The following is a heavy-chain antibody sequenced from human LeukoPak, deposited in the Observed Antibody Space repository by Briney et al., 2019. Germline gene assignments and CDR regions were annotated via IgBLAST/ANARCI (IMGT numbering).Heavy chain of an antibody. CDR2: IYYSGST. J-gene: IGHJ4*02. CDR1: GGSISSYY. CDR3: ARGGGYSYGPFDY. Sequence: SETLSLTCTVSGGSISSYYWSWIRQPPGKGLEWIGYIYYSGSTNYNPSLKSRVTISVDTSKNQFSLKLSSVTAADTAVYYCARGGGYSYGPFDYWGQGTLVTVSS. V-gene: IGHV4-59*01. D-gene: IGHD5-18*01.